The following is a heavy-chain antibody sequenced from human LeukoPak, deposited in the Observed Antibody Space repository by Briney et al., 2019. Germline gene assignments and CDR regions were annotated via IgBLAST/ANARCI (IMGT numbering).Heavy chain of an antibody. CDR1: GFTFSSYG. CDR2: IRYDGSNK. CDR3: ARSVVGATLVYWFDP. D-gene: IGHD1-26*01. Sequence: GGSLRLSCAASGFTFSSYGMHWVRQAPGKGLEWVAFIRYDGSNKYYADSVKGRFTISRDNSKNTLYLQMSSLRAEDTAVYYCARSVVGATLVYWFDPWGQGTLVTVSS. J-gene: IGHJ5*02. V-gene: IGHV3-30*02.